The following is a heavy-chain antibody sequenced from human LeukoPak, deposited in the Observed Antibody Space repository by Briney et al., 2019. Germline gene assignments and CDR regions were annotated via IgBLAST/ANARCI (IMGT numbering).Heavy chain of an antibody. CDR3: ARASTRRDGYNLLY. J-gene: IGHJ4*02. D-gene: IGHD5-24*01. CDR2: MNHKSGNT. Sequence: GSVTVSCKASGYTFTRYDMKWVGQAAGQGREGMGWMNHKSGNTAYAQKFHGRVTMTSNTSISTAYLELSSLRSEDTAVYYCARASTRRDGYNLLYWGQGTLVTVSS. CDR1: GYTFTRYD. V-gene: IGHV1-8*01.